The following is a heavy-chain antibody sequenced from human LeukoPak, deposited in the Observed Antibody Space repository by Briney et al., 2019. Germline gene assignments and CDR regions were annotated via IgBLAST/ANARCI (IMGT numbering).Heavy chain of an antibody. Sequence: LSLTCTVSGGSISSYYWSWVRQAPGKGLEWVAVISYDGSNKYYADSVKGRFTISRDNSKNTLYLQMNSLRAEDTAVYYCARDTPHYDFWSGADYWGQGTLVTVSS. J-gene: IGHJ4*02. CDR1: GGSISSYY. V-gene: IGHV3-30*03. D-gene: IGHD3-3*01. CDR3: ARDTPHYDFWSGADY. CDR2: ISYDGSNK.